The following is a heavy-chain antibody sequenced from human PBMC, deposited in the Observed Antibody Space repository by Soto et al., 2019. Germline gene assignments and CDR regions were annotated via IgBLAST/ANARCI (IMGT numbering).Heavy chain of an antibody. D-gene: IGHD2-2*02. V-gene: IGHV1-18*04. J-gene: IGHJ5*02. CDR2: ISAYNGNT. Sequence: GASVRVSCKASGYTFTSYGISWVRQSPGQGLEWMGWISAYNGNTNYAQKLQGRVTMTTDTSTSTAYMELRSLRSDDTAVYYCARARDCSSTSCYTSAWFDPWGQGTLVTVSS. CDR3: ARARDCSSTSCYTSAWFDP. CDR1: GYTFTSYG.